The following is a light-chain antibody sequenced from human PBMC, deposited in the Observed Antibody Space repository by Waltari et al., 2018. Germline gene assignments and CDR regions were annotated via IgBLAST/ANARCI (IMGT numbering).Light chain of an antibody. J-gene: IGLJ3*02. CDR2: GVD. V-gene: IGLV2-8*01. Sequence: QSALTQPPSASGSPRQSVTISCTGSSRDVGGSNYFSWYQQHPGKAHKLMMYGVDKRPSGVPDRFSGSKSGNTASLTVSGLQAEDEADYFCASYASTRKVFGGGTKLTVL. CDR1: SRDVGGSNY. CDR3: ASYASTRKV.